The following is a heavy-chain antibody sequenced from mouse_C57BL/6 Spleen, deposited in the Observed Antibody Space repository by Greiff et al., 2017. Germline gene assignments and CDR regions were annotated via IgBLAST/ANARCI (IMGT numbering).Heavy chain of an antibody. Sequence: EVKVIEPGGGLVKPGGSLKLSCAASGFTFSDYGMHWVRQAPEKGLEWVASISSGSSTIYYADTVKGRFTISRDNAKNTLFLQMTSLRSEDTAMYYCARWGYYFDYWGQGTTLTVSS. V-gene: IGHV5-17*01. CDR3: ARWGYYFDY. J-gene: IGHJ2*01. CDR1: GFTFSDYG. CDR2: ISSGSSTI.